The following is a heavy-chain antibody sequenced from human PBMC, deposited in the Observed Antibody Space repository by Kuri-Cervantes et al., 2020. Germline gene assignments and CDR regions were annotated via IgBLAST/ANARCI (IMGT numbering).Heavy chain of an antibody. Sequence: GESLKISCAASGFTFSSYSMNWVRQAPGKGLEWVSSISSSSSYIYYADSVKGRFAISRDNAKNSLYLQMNSLRAEDTAVYYCARENDYSSGYDWDYYYGMDVWGQGTTVTVSS. CDR1: GFTFSSYS. CDR2: ISSSSSYI. V-gene: IGHV3-21*01. CDR3: ARENDYSSGYDWDYYYGMDV. D-gene: IGHD5-12*01. J-gene: IGHJ6*02.